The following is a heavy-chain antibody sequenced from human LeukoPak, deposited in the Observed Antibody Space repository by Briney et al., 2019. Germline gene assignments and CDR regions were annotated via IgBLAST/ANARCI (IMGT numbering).Heavy chain of an antibody. CDR2: IIPILGIA. V-gene: IGHV1-69*04. Sequence: ASVKVSCKASGGTFISYAISWVRQAPGQGLEWMGRIIPILGIANYAQKFQGRVTITADKSTSTAYMELSSLRSEDTAVYYCARGLRLTITMVRTAWRWFDPWGQGTLVTVSS. CDR1: GGTFISYA. D-gene: IGHD3-10*01. CDR3: ARGLRLTITMVRTAWRWFDP. J-gene: IGHJ5*02.